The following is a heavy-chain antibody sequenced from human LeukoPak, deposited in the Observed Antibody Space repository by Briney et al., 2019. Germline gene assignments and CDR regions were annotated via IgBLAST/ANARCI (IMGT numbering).Heavy chain of an antibody. CDR3: ATGQLELLGLGY. CDR2: FDPEDGET. CDR1: GYTLTELS. Sequence: ASVKVSCKVSGYTLTELSMHWVRQAPGKGLEWMGGFDPEDGETIYAQKFQGRVTMTEDTSTDTAYMELSSLRSEDTAVYYCATGQLELLGLGYWGQGTLVTVSP. V-gene: IGHV1-24*01. D-gene: IGHD1-7*01. J-gene: IGHJ4*02.